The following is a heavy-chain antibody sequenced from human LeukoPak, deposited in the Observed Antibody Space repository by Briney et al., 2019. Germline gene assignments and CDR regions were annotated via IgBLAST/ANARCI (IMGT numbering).Heavy chain of an antibody. CDR2: INTNTGNP. V-gene: IGHV7-4-1*02. J-gene: IGHJ3*02. Sequence: GASVKVSCKASGYTFTSYAMNWVRQAPGQGIEWMGWINTNTGNPTYAQGFTGRFVFSLDTSVSTAYLQISSLKAEDTAVYYCARMGDTAMARGAFDIWGQGTMVTVSS. CDR1: GYTFTSYA. CDR3: ARMGDTAMARGAFDI. D-gene: IGHD5-18*01.